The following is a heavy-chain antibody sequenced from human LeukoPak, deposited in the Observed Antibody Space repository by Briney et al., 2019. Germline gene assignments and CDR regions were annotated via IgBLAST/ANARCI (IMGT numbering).Heavy chain of an antibody. CDR1: GFTFSSYA. D-gene: IGHD3-16*01. Sequence: PGGSLRLSCGASGFTFSSYAMAWIRQAPGKGLEWVSAIRGTGSSTYYADSVKGRFTISRDNSKSTLYLQMNSLRAEDTAIYFCTKEYDYSDFFGQGRGYFDYWGQGTLVTVSS. V-gene: IGHV3-23*01. CDR3: TKEYDYSDFFGQGRGYFDY. CDR2: IRGTGSST. J-gene: IGHJ4*02.